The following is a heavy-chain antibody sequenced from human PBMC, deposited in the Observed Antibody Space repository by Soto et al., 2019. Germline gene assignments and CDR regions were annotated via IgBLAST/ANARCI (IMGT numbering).Heavy chain of an antibody. Sequence: TSETLSLTCTVSGGSISSYYWSWIRQPPGKGLEWIGYIYYSGSTNYNPSLKSRVTISVDTSKNQFSLKLTSVTAADAALYYCARDFFDSSDYTTNGFDPWGQGTLVNVSS. D-gene: IGHD3-22*01. V-gene: IGHV4-59*08. CDR1: GGSISSYY. CDR2: IYYSGST. CDR3: ARDFFDSSDYTTNGFDP. J-gene: IGHJ5*02.